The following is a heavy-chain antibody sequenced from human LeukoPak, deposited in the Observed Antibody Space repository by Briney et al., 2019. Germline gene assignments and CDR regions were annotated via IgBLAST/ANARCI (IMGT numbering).Heavy chain of an antibody. D-gene: IGHD1-26*01. CDR3: AREVGSCTRGAFDI. Sequence: PSETLSLTCTVSGGSISSSSYYWGWIRQPPGKGLEWIGSIYYSGSTYYNPSLKSRVTISVDTSKNQFSLKLSSVTAADTAVYYCAREVGSCTRGAFDIWGQGTMVTVSS. V-gene: IGHV4-39*02. CDR1: GGSISSSSYY. J-gene: IGHJ3*02. CDR2: IYYSGST.